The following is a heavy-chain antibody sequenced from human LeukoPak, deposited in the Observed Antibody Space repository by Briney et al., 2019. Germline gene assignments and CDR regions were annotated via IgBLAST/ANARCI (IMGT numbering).Heavy chain of an antibody. D-gene: IGHD3-10*01. V-gene: IGHV3-15*01. CDR3: TSHPWVQGVPPY. Sequence: PGGSLRLSCAASGFSFSNAWMSWVRQAPGEGLEWVGRIKSKTDGATTDYAAPVKGRFSISRDDSQNTLYLQMNSLKTEGTAVYFCTSHPWVQGVPPYWGQGTLVTVSS. CDR2: IKSKTDGATT. J-gene: IGHJ4*02. CDR1: GFSFSNAW.